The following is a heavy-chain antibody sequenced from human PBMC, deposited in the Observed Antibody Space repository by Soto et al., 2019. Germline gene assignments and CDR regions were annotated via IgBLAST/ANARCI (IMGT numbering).Heavy chain of an antibody. Sequence: GGSLRLSCGASGFTFSYYSMNWVRQAPGKGLEWVSYISSSNNIYYADSVKGRITISRDNAKNSLYLQMNSLRAEDTAVYYCARDYGPYFDYWGQGTLVTVSS. J-gene: IGHJ4*02. D-gene: IGHD3-10*01. V-gene: IGHV3-21*05. CDR2: ISSSNNI. CDR3: ARDYGPYFDY. CDR1: GFTFSYYS.